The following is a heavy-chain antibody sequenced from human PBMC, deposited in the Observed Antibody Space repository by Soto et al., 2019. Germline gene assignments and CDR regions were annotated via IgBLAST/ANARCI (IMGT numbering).Heavy chain of an antibody. Sequence: ASLNVSCKASCYTFTSYGISWVRRAPGQGLEWMGWIIADNGNTNYAQKLQGRVTMTTDTSTSTAYMELRSLRSDDTAVYYCACIVGAIEGAFDIWGQGTMVTVSS. CDR3: ACIVGAIEGAFDI. CDR2: IIADNGNT. J-gene: IGHJ3*02. CDR1: CYTFTSYG. D-gene: IGHD1-26*01. V-gene: IGHV1-18*01.